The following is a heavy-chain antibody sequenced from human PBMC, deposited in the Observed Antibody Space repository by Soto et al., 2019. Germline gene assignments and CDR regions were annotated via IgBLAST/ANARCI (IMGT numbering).Heavy chain of an antibody. J-gene: IGHJ1*01. CDR2: IIGSGGST. V-gene: IGHV3-23*01. CDR3: AKDRFYDFWSGYYTQSAEYFQH. CDR1: GFTFSSYA. Sequence: XGALRLSCAAAGFTFSSYAMSWVRQAPGRGLDWVSAIIGSGGSTYYADSVKGRFTISRDNSKNTLYLQMNSLRAEDTAVYYCAKDRFYDFWSGYYTQSAEYFQHWGQGTLVTVSS. D-gene: IGHD3-3*01.